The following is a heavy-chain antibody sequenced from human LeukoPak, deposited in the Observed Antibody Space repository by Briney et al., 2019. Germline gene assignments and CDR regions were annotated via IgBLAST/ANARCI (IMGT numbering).Heavy chain of an antibody. Sequence: GASVKVSCNASGYTFTRYYIHWVRQAPGQGLEWMGTINPSGDSTSYAQKFQGRRTMTRDTSTSTAYMELGSLTSADTSVPYRARALGFGGNSDCCGQGTLVTVSS. CDR1: GYTFTRYY. V-gene: IGHV1-46*01. CDR3: ARALGFGGNSDC. D-gene: IGHD4-23*01. CDR2: INPSGDST. J-gene: IGHJ4*02.